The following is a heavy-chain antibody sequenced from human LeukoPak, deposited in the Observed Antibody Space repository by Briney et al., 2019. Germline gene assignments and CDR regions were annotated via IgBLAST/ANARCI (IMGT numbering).Heavy chain of an antibody. D-gene: IGHD2-21*01. J-gene: IGHJ4*02. CDR3: ARDRVRRGGETPNSFDY. Sequence: ASVKVSCKASGYTFTGYYMHWVRQAPGQGLEWMGRINPNSGGTNYAQKFQGRVTMTRDTSISTAYMELSRLRSDDTAVYYCARDRVRRGGETPNSFDYWGQGTLVTVSS. V-gene: IGHV1-2*06. CDR1: GYTFTGYY. CDR2: INPNSGGT.